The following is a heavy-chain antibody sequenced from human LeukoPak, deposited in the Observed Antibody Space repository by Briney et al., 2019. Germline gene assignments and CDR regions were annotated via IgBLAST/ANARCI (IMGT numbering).Heavy chain of an antibody. CDR3: ARGVATGGKNWFDP. Sequence: SQTLSLTCAISGDSVSSNSAAWNWIRQSPSRGLEWLGRTYYRSKWYNDYAVSVKSRITTNPDTSKNQFSLQLNSVTPEDTAVYYCARGVATGGKNWFDPWGQGTLVTVSS. CDR1: GDSVSSNSAA. V-gene: IGHV6-1*01. D-gene: IGHD5-12*01. CDR2: TYYRSKWYN. J-gene: IGHJ5*02.